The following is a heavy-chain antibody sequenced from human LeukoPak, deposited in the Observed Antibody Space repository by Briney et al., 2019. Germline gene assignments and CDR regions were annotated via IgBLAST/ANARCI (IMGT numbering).Heavy chain of an antibody. CDR3: ARHPDIVVVPAAINRKPGGYYFDY. D-gene: IGHD2-2*01. CDR1: GYSISSGYY. Sequence: SETLSLTCAVSGYSISSGYYWGWIRQPPGKGLEWIGSIYHSGSTYYNPSLKSRVTISVDTSKNQFSLKLSSVTAADTAVYYCARHPDIVVVPAAINRKPGGYYFDYWGQGTLVTVSS. J-gene: IGHJ4*02. CDR2: IYHSGST. V-gene: IGHV4-38-2*01.